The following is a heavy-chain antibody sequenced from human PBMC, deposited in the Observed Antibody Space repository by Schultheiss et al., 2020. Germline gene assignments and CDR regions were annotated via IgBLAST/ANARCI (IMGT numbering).Heavy chain of an antibody. CDR2: IYPGDSDT. CDR1: EYTFARYW. D-gene: IGHD6-13*01. V-gene: IGHV5-51*01. Sequence: GESLKISCKGSEYTFARYWIAWVRQMPGKGLEWMGIIYPGDSDTRYSPSFQGQVTISADKSISTAYLQWSSLKASDTAMYYCARRETVGGTATLFDYWGQGTLVTVYS. CDR3: ARRETVGGTATLFDY. J-gene: IGHJ4*02.